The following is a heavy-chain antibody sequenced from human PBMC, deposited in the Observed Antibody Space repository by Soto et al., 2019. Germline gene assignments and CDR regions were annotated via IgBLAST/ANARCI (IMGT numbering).Heavy chain of an antibody. J-gene: IGHJ5*02. V-gene: IGHV4-31*03. D-gene: IGHD2-2*01. CDR3: ARDIGVAKGGGSSWFEP. CDR1: GGSISSGGYY. CDR2: IYYSGST. Sequence: SETLSLTCTVSGGSISSGGYYWSWIRQHPGKGLEWIGYIYYSGSTYYNPSLKSRVTISVDTSKNQFSLKLSSVTAADTAVYYCARDIGVAKGGGSSWFEPWGQGTLVTVSS.